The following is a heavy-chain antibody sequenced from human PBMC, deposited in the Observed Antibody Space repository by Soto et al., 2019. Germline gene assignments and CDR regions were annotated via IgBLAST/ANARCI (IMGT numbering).Heavy chain of an antibody. J-gene: IGHJ5*02. Sequence: QVQLVQSGAEVKKPGSSVKVSCKASGGTFSSYAISWVRQAPGQGLEWMGGIIPIVGTANYAQKFQGRVTGAADEATGTADRELGSLGSEDTGGYYCARAAHDYGTGGGWFDPWGQGPLVTVSS. CDR1: GGTFSSYA. CDR2: IIPIVGTA. CDR3: ARAAHDYGTGGGWFDP. D-gene: IGHD5-12*01. V-gene: IGHV1-69*12.